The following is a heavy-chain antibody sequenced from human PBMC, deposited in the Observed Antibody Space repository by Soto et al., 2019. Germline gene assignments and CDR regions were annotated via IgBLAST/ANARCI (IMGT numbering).Heavy chain of an antibody. D-gene: IGHD3-22*01. CDR2: ISSSSSTI. V-gene: IGHV3-48*02. Sequence: EVQLVESGGGLVQPGGSLRLSCAASGFTFSSYSMNWVRQAPGKGLEWVSYISSSSSTIYYADSVKGRFTISRDNAKNSLYLQMNSLRDEDTAVYYCARDLGFYYDSSGSIDYWGQGTLVTVSS. J-gene: IGHJ4*02. CDR1: GFTFSSYS. CDR3: ARDLGFYYDSSGSIDY.